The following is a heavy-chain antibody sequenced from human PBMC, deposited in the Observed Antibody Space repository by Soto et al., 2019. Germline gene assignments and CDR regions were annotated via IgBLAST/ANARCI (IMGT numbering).Heavy chain of an antibody. Sequence: SVKVSCKASGGTFSSYAISWVRQAPGQGLEWMGGIIPIFGTANYAQKFQGRVTITADESTSTAYMELSSLRSEDTAVYYCAKEPYYDSGGYYLEWGQGTLVTVSS. J-gene: IGHJ4*02. V-gene: IGHV1-69*13. CDR3: AKEPYYDSGGYYLE. CDR1: GGTFSSYA. CDR2: IIPIFGTA. D-gene: IGHD3-22*01.